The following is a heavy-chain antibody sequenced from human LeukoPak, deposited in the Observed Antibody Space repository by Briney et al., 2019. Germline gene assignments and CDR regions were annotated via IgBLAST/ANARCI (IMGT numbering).Heavy chain of an antibody. CDR3: AKHDYGAKGDWFDP. J-gene: IGHJ5*02. Sequence: SETLSLTCTVSGGSISSYYWSWIRQPPGKGLGWIGYIYYSGSTNYNPSLKSRVTISVDTSKNQFSLKLSSVTAADTAVYYCAKHDYGAKGDWFDPWGQGTLVTVSS. CDR1: GGSISSYY. CDR2: IYYSGST. D-gene: IGHD4-17*01. V-gene: IGHV4-59*08.